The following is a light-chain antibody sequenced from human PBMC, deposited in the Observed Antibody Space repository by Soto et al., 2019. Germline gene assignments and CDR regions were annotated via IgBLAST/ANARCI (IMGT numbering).Light chain of an antibody. CDR1: QSVSSSY. Sequence: EIVLTQSPGTLSLSPGEGATLSCRASQSVSSSYLGWYQQKPGQAPRLLIYGASSRATGIPDRFSGSGSGTVFTLTISRLEPEDFAVYYCQQYGISPLTFGGGTKVDIK. CDR2: GAS. J-gene: IGKJ4*01. V-gene: IGKV3-20*01. CDR3: QQYGISPLT.